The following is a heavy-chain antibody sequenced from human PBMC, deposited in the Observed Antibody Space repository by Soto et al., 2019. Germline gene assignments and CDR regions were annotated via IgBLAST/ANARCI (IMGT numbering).Heavy chain of an antibody. CDR2: IIPIFGTA. V-gene: IGHV1-69*01. D-gene: IGHD2-15*01. Sequence: QVQLVQSGAEVKKPGSSVKVSCKASGGTFSSYAISWVRQAPGQELEWMGGIIPIFGTANYAQKFQGRVTITADESTSTAYMELSSLRSEDTAVYYCASVRGYCSGGSCYFDYWGQGTLVTVSS. CDR3: ASVRGYCSGGSCYFDY. CDR1: GGTFSSYA. J-gene: IGHJ4*02.